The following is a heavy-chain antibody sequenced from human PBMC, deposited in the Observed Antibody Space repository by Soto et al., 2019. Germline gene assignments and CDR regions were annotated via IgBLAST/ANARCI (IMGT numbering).Heavy chain of an antibody. V-gene: IGHV1-58*01. CDR3: AADVRKENWFDH. J-gene: IGHJ5*02. CDR2: IXVGSGXE. Sequence: XVKVSCKASGFTFTSSAVQWVRQARGQSLEWIACIXVGSGXENYAQKFHEGXTITREMSXRTAYMELSSLRSEDTAVYYCAADVRKENWFDHWGKGTLVTVYS. CDR1: GFTFTSSA.